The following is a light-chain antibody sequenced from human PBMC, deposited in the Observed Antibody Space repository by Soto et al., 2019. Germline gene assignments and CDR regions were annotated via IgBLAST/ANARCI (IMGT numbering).Light chain of an antibody. J-gene: IGKJ1*01. CDR1: QSMSSN. V-gene: IGKV3-20*01. CDR2: GAS. Sequence: EILMTQSPATLSVSPEERSTLSCRASQSMSSNLAWYQQRPGQAPRLLIYGASNRATGIPDRFSGSGSGTDFTLTISRLEPEDFAVYYCQQYGSSGTFGQGTKVDIK. CDR3: QQYGSSGT.